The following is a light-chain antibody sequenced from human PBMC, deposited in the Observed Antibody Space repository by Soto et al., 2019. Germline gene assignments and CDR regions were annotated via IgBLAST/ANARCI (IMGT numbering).Light chain of an antibody. CDR2: AAS. CDR3: QQANSFPIT. V-gene: IGKV1-12*01. J-gene: IGKJ5*01. CDR1: QGISSW. Sequence: DIQMTQSPSSVSASQGDRVTITCRASQGISSWLARYQKKPGKAPNLLIYAASSLQSVVPSRFSGSESGTDFTLTISSLQPEDCAIYFCQQANSFPITFGQGTRLEIK.